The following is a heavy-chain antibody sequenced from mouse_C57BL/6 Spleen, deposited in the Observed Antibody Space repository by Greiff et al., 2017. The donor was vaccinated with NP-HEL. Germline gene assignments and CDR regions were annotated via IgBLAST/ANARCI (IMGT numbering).Heavy chain of an antibody. J-gene: IGHJ1*03. CDR2: INPSSGYT. Sequence: QVQLKQSGAELAKPGASVKLSCKASGYTFTSYWMHWVKQRPGQGLEWIGYINPSSGYTKYNQKFKDKATLTADKSSSTAYMQLSSLTYEDSAVYYCALPSTGRYFDVWGTGTTVTVSS. CDR1: GYTFTSYW. V-gene: IGHV1-7*01. CDR3: ALPSTGRYFDV. D-gene: IGHD4-1*02.